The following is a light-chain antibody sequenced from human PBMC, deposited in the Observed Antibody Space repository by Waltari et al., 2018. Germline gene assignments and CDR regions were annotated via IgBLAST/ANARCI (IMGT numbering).Light chain of an antibody. Sequence: QSALTQPASVSGSPGQSVTISCTGTSSDVGRYIYVSWYQQQPDKAPRLIIYEATKWPSGVSNRFSGSKSGNTAYLTISGLQAEDEADYYCSSYTSISTFVFGSGTKVTVL. V-gene: IGLV2-14*01. CDR1: SSDVGRYIY. CDR2: EAT. CDR3: SSYTSISTFV. J-gene: IGLJ1*01.